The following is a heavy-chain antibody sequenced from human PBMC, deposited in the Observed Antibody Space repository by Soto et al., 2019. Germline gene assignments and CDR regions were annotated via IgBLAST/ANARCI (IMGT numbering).Heavy chain of an antibody. J-gene: IGHJ4*02. CDR3: AISIAVAGTLDY. V-gene: IGHV1-8*01. Sequence: QVQLVQSGAEVKKPGASVKVSCKASGYTFTSYDINWVRQATGQGLGWMGWKNPNSGNTGYAQKFQGRVTMTRNTSKSTAYMELSSLRSEGTAVYYCAISIAVAGTLDYWGQGTLVTVSS. D-gene: IGHD6-19*01. CDR1: GYTFTSYD. CDR2: KNPNSGNT.